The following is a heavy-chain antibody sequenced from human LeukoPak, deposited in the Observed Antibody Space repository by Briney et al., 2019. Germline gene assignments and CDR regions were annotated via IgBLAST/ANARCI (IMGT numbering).Heavy chain of an antibody. CDR3: ARSGGGYNPINH. J-gene: IGHJ5*02. Sequence: GASVKVSRKASGYSFTSLSISWVRQAPGQGLEWMGWISPYNGNTNYAQRLQGRVTMTTDTSTSTAYMELRSLRSDDTAVYYCARSGGGYNPINHWGPGTLVTVSS. D-gene: IGHD5-24*01. V-gene: IGHV1-18*01. CDR1: GYSFTSLS. CDR2: ISPYNGNT.